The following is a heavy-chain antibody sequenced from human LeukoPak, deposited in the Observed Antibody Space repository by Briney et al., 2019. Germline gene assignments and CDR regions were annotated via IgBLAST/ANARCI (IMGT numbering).Heavy chain of an antibody. CDR2: IIPIFGTA. Sequence: GASVKVSCKASGGTFSSYAISWVRQAPGQGLEWMRGIIPIFGTANYAQKFQGRVTITTDESTSTAYMELSSLRSEDTAVYYCARDRTLGYCSSTSCHKNWFDPWGQGTLVTVSS. CDR3: ARDRTLGYCSSTSCHKNWFDP. V-gene: IGHV1-69*05. J-gene: IGHJ5*02. CDR1: GGTFSSYA. D-gene: IGHD2-2*01.